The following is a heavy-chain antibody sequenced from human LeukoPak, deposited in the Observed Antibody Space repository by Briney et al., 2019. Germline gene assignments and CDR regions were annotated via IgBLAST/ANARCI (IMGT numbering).Heavy chain of an antibody. V-gene: IGHV3-11*01. CDR2: ICDSGRTV. CDR1: GFTFSNYY. D-gene: IGHD3-22*01. J-gene: IGHJ4*02. Sequence: GGSLRLSCAASGFTFSNYYMSWLRQAPGKGLEWVAYICDSGRTVYYADSVKGRFTISRDNAKNSVYLQMNNLRAEDTAVYYCARDRHGDYDHSGYYDKWGQGTLVTVSS. CDR3: ARDRHGDYDHSGYYDK.